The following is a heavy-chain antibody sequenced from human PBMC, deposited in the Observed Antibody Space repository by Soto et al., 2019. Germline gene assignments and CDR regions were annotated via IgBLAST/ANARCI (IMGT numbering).Heavy chain of an antibody. CDR3: ARRDIVVVPAAIRDYYYYYGMDV. D-gene: IGHD2-2*01. Sequence: GGSLRLSCAASGFTFSIYWMSWVRQAPGEGLEWVANIKQDVSEKYYVDSVKGRFTISRDNAKNSLYLQMNSLRAEDTAVYYCARRDIVVVPAAIRDYYYYYGMDVWGQGTTVTVSS. V-gene: IGHV3-7*03. CDR2: IKQDVSEK. CDR1: GFTFSIYW. J-gene: IGHJ6*02.